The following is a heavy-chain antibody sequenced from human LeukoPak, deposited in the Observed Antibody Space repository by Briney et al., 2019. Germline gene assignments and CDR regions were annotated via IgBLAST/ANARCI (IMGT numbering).Heavy chain of an antibody. V-gene: IGHV4-34*01. Sequence: PSETLSLTCAVYGGSFSGYYWSWIRQPPGEGLQWIGEINHSGSTNYNPSLKSRVTISVDTSKNQFSLKLSSVTAADTAVYYCARGKRYSSGWPFDYWGQGTLVTVSS. CDR3: ARGKRYSSGWPFDY. CDR2: INHSGST. D-gene: IGHD6-19*01. J-gene: IGHJ4*02. CDR1: GGSFSGYY.